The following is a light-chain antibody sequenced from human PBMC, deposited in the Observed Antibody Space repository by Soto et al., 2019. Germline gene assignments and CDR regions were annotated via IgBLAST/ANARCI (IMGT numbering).Light chain of an antibody. J-gene: IGLJ2*01. CDR1: SSDVGGYKY. Sequence: QSVLTQPPSASGSPGQSVTISCTGTSSDVGGYKYVSWYQQKSGKAPKLIIYEVNERPSGVPDRFSGSKSDNTASLTVSGLQAEDEADHYCSAYAGLNNVRFGERTKVTVL. CDR3: SAYAGLNNVR. CDR2: EVN. V-gene: IGLV2-8*01.